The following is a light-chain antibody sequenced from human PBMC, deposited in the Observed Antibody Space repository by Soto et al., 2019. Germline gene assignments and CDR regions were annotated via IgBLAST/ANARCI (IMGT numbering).Light chain of an antibody. CDR1: QSISSY. CDR2: AAS. J-gene: IGKJ1*01. V-gene: IGKV1-39*01. CDR3: HQSYSAPWT. Sequence: DIQVTQSPSSLSASVGDRVTITCRASQSISSYLNWYRQKPGRAPNLLIYAASKLQSGVPSRFSGSGSGTDFTLTISSLQPGDFAIYYCHQSYSAPWTFGQGTKVEI.